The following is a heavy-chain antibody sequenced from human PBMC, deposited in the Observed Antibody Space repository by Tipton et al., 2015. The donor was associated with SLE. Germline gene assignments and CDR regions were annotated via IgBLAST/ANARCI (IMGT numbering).Heavy chain of an antibody. CDR2: IYPRDSES. D-gene: IGHD3-22*01. Sequence: QSGPEVKKPGESLKISCECSGYSFTTNWIGWVRQMPGKGLEWMGNIYPRDSESRYSPSFQGQVTMSADKSINTAYLQWSSLKASDTAIYYCARVGLLHGLDFWGQGTTVTVSS. J-gene: IGHJ3*01. V-gene: IGHV5-51*03. CDR3: ARVGLLHGLDF. CDR1: GYSFTTNW.